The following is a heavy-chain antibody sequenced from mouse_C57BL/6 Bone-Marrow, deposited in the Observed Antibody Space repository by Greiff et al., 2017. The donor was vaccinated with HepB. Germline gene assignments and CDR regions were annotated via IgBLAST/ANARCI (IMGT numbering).Heavy chain of an antibody. CDR3: ARGELGRGGDY. J-gene: IGHJ2*01. CDR2: INPSTGGT. CDR1: GYSFTGYY. D-gene: IGHD4-1*01. V-gene: IGHV1-42*01. Sequence: EVKLVESGPELVKPGASVKISCKASGYSFTGYYMNWVKQSPEKSLEWIGGINPSTGGTTYNQKFKAKATLTVDKSSSTAYMQLKSLTSEDSAVYYCARGELGRGGDYWGQGTTLTVSS.